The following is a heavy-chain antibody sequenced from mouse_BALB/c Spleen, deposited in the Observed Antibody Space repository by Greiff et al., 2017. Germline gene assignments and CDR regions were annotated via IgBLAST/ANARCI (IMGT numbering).Heavy chain of an antibody. CDR2: IWGDGST. Sequence: VQLVESGPGLVAPSQSLSITCTVSGFSLTGYGVNWVRQPPGKGLEWLGMIWGDGSTDYNSALKSRLSISKDNSKSQVFLKMNSLQTDDTARYYCARARSSYYGYDDGGDYAMDDWGQGTSVTVSA. CDR1: GFSLTGYG. V-gene: IGHV2-6-7*01. J-gene: IGHJ4*01. D-gene: IGHD2-2*01. CDR3: ARARSSYYGYDDGGDYAMDD.